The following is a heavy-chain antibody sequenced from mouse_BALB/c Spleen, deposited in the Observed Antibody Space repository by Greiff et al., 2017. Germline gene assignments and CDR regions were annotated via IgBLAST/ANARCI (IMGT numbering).Heavy chain of an antibody. J-gene: IGHJ3*01. Sequence: LQQSGSELVRPGASVKLSCKASGYTFTSYWMHWVKQRPGQGLEWIGNIYPGSGSTNYDEKFKSKATLTVDTSSSTAYMQLSSLTSEDSAVYYCTRSAYYDYDGPWFAYWGQGTLVTVSA. CDR1: GYTFTSYW. CDR2: IYPGSGST. V-gene: IGHV1S22*01. D-gene: IGHD2-4*01. CDR3: TRSAYYDYDGPWFAY.